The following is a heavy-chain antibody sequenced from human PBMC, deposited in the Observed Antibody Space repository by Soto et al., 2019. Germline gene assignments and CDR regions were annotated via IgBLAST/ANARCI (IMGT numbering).Heavy chain of an antibody. D-gene: IGHD3-10*01. CDR2: IYYSGST. CDR3: ARAFRGITMVRGTTAWFDP. J-gene: IGHJ5*02. CDR1: GGSISSGDYY. Sequence: SETLSLTCTVSGGSISSGDYYWSWIRQPPGKGLEWIGYIYYSGSTCYNPSLKSRVTISVDTSKNQFSLKLSSVTAADTAVYYCARAFRGITMVRGTTAWFDPWGQGTLVTVSS. V-gene: IGHV4-30-4*01.